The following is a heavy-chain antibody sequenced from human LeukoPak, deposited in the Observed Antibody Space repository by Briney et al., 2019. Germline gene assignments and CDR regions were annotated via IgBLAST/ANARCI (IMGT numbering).Heavy chain of an antibody. CDR2: ISGDGVRT. CDR3: AKDLTSVYDAFNI. CDR1: GFTFDEYA. J-gene: IGHJ3*02. V-gene: IGHV3-43*02. Sequence: GGSLRLSCAASGFTFDEYAIHWVRHAPGKGLEWVSLISGDGVRTFYRDSVKGRFTISRDNSKNSLYLQMNNLRTEDTALYYCAKDLTSVYDAFNIWGQGTMVTVSS.